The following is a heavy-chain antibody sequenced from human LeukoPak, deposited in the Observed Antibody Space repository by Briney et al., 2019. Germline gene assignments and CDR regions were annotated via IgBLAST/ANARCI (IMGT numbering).Heavy chain of an antibody. V-gene: IGHV4-59*01. J-gene: IGHJ6*03. D-gene: IGHD5-18*01. CDR3: ARTTEGGYTYGYFYYYYMDV. Sequence: SETLSLTCTVSGGSISSYYWSWIRKPPGKELKWIGYIYYSGSTNYNPSLKSRVTISVDTSKNQFSLKLTSVTAADTAVYYCARTTEGGYTYGYFYYYYMDVWGKGTTVTISS. CDR2: IYYSGST. CDR1: GGSISSYY.